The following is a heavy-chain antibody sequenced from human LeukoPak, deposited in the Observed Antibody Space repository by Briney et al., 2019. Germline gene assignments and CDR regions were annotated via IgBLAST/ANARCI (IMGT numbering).Heavy chain of an antibody. CDR1: GYTFTNYY. D-gene: IGHD3-10*01. Sequence: ASVKVSCKASGYTFTNYYIHWVRQAPGQGLEWMGIFDPSGVSTTYAQKFQGRVTMTRDTATSTVYTELNSLRSDDTAVYYCARGSGSPNWFDPWGQGTLVTVSS. J-gene: IGHJ5*02. V-gene: IGHV1-46*01. CDR3: ARGSGSPNWFDP. CDR2: FDPSGVST.